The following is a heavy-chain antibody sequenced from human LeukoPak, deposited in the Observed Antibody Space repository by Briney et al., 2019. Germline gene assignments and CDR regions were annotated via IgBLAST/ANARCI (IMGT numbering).Heavy chain of an antibody. D-gene: IGHD2-2*01. Sequence: PGGSLRLSCAASGFTFSSYWMSWVRQAPGKGLEWVANIKQDGSEKYYVDSVKGRFTISRDNAKNSLYLQMNSLRAEDTAVYYCAREDIVVVPAASDAFDIWGQGTMVTVSS. CDR2: IKQDGSEK. V-gene: IGHV3-7*01. CDR1: GFTFSSYW. J-gene: IGHJ3*02. CDR3: AREDIVVVPAASDAFDI.